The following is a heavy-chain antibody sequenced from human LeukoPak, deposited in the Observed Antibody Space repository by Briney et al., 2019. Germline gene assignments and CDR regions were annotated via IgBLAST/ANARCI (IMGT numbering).Heavy chain of an antibody. V-gene: IGHV1-24*01. CDR3: ATFPPNRYSSSLLDY. CDR1: GYTLTELS. CDR2: FDPEDGET. D-gene: IGHD6-13*01. J-gene: IGHJ4*02. Sequence: WASVKVSCKASGYTLTELSMHWVRQAPGKGLEWMGGFDPEDGETIYAQKFQGRVTMTEDTSTDTAYMELSSLRSEDTAVYYCATFPPNRYSSSLLDYWGQGTLVTVSS.